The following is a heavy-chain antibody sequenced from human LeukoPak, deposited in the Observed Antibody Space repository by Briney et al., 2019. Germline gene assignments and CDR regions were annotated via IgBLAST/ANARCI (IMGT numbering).Heavy chain of an antibody. Sequence: PGGSLRLSCAASGFTFDDYGMSWVRQAPGKGLEWVSGINRNGGSTGYADSAKGRFTISRDNAKNSLYLQMNSLRAEDTALYYCASGSGSGYYYFVYWGQGTLVTVSS. V-gene: IGHV3-20*04. J-gene: IGHJ4*02. CDR1: GFTFDDYG. CDR3: ASGSGSGYYYFVY. D-gene: IGHD3-22*01. CDR2: INRNGGST.